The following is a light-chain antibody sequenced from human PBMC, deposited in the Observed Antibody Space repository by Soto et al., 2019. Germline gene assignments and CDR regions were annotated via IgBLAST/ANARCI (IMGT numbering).Light chain of an antibody. CDR2: EVN. CDR3: SSYTRSSTLYV. J-gene: IGLJ1*01. Sequence: HSALTQPASVSGSPRQSITISCTGASSDVGGYTYVSWYQQHPGKAPKLMIYEVNNRPSGVSNRFSGSKSGNTASLTISGLQAEDEADYYCSSYTRSSTLYVFGTGTKVTV. V-gene: IGLV2-14*01. CDR1: SSDVGGYTY.